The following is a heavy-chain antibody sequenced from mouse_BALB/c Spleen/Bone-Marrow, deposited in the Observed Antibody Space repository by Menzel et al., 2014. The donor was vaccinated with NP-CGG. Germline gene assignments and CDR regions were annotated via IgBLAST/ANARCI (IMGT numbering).Heavy chain of an antibody. Sequence: EVQLQQSGPELVKPGASVKISCKDSGYTFTDYNMHWVKQSHGKSLEWIGYIYPYNGGTGYNQKFKSRATLTVDNSSSTAYMELRSLTSEDSAVYYCARELSWSFDVWGAGTTVTVSS. V-gene: IGHV1S29*02. J-gene: IGHJ1*01. CDR2: IYPYNGGT. D-gene: IGHD1-1*02. CDR3: ARELSWSFDV. CDR1: GYTFTDYN.